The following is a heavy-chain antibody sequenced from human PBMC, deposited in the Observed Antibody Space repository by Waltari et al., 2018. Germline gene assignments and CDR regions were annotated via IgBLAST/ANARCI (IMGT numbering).Heavy chain of an antibody. J-gene: IGHJ6*03. CDR1: GFTFSSYA. V-gene: IGHV3-23*04. CDR3: ASCQHIVVTPYMDV. D-gene: IGHD2-21*01. CDR2: ISGSGGST. Sequence: EVQLVESGGGLVQPGGSLRLSCAASGFTFSSYAMSWVRKAPGKGLEWVSAISGSGGSTYYADSVKGRFTISRDNSKNTLYLQMNSLRAEDTAVYYCASCQHIVVTPYMDVWGKGTTVTVSS.